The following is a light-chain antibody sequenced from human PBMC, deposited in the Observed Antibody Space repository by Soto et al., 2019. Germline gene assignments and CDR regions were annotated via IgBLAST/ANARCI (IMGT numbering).Light chain of an antibody. CDR1: SSDVGLYNY. J-gene: IGLJ2*01. Sequence: QSVLTQPASVSGSPGQSITISCTGTSSDVGLYNYVSWYQHHPGKAPKIMIYDVSDRPTWVANRFSGSKSGNTASLTISGLQAEEEGDYYGRVDTSSSNVKVGGGTKLTV. CDR3: RVDTSSSNVK. V-gene: IGLV2-14*01. CDR2: DVS.